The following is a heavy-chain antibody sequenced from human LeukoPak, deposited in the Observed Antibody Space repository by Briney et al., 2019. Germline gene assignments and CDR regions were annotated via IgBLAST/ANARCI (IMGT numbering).Heavy chain of an antibody. J-gene: IGHJ4*02. Sequence: SQTLSLTCTVSGGSISSGSYYRSWIRQPAGKGLEWIGRIYTSGSTNYNPSLKSRVTISVDTSKNQFSLKLSSVTAADTAVYYCAGKAAAAGTFDYWGQGTLVTVSS. CDR1: GGSISSGSYY. D-gene: IGHD6-13*01. CDR3: AGKAAAAGTFDY. V-gene: IGHV4-61*02. CDR2: IYTSGST.